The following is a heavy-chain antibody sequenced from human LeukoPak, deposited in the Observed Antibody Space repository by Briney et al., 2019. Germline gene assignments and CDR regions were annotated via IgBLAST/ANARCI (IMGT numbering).Heavy chain of an antibody. D-gene: IGHD5-18*01. V-gene: IGHV3-21*01. CDR1: GFTFSSYS. CDR2: ISSSSSYI. J-gene: IGHJ4*02. CDR3: ARLPSYGSGRDY. Sequence: PGGSLRLSCAASGFTFSSYSMNWVRHAPGKGLEWVSSISSSSSYIYYADSVKGRFTISRDNAKNSLYLQMNSLRAEDTAVYYCARLPSYGSGRDYWGQGTLVTVSS.